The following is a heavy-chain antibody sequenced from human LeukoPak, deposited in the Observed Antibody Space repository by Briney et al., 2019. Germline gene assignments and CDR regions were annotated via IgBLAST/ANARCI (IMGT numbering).Heavy chain of an antibody. D-gene: IGHD3-3*01. CDR2: IYYSGST. J-gene: IGHJ5*02. Sequence: SETLSLTCTVSGGSISSYYWSWIRQPPGKGLEWIGYIYYSGSTNYNPSLKSRVTISVDTSKNQFSLKLSSVTAADTAVYYCARLATSDFWSGYYSNWFDPWGQGTLVTVSS. CDR3: ARLATSDFWSGYYSNWFDP. V-gene: IGHV4-59*12. CDR1: GGSISSYY.